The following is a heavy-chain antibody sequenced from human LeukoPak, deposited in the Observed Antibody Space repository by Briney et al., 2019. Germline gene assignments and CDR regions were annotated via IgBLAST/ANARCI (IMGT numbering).Heavy chain of an antibody. CDR2: MNPNSGNT. Sequence: ASVKVSCKASGYTLTSYGINWVRQATGQGLEWMGWMNPNSGNTGYAQKFQGRVTMTRNTSISTAYMELSSLRSEDTAVYYCARGIMIAFGGVIESVWFDPWGQGTLVTVSS. J-gene: IGHJ5*02. CDR1: GYTLTSYG. CDR3: ARGIMIAFGGVIESVWFDP. D-gene: IGHD3-16*02. V-gene: IGHV1-8*01.